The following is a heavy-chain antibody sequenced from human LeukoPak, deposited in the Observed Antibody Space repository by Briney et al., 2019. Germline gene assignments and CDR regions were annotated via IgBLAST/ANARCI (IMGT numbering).Heavy chain of an antibody. CDR1: GFTFSSYA. CDR2: ISGSGGST. Sequence: AGSLRLSCAASGFTFSSYAMSWVRQAPGKGLEWVSAISGSGGSTYYADSVKGRFTISRDNSKNTLYLQMNSLRAEDTAVYYCAKGRIQLWFSDPRPDAFDIWDQGTMVTVSS. V-gene: IGHV3-23*01. CDR3: AKGRIQLWFSDPRPDAFDI. J-gene: IGHJ3*02. D-gene: IGHD5-18*01.